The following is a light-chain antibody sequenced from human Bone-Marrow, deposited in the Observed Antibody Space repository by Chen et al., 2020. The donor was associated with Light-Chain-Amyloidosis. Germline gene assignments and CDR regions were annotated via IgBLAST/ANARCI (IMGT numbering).Light chain of an antibody. J-gene: IGLJ3*02. V-gene: IGLV1-47*01. CDR1: SSNIGKNH. CDR2: VSD. CDR3: AAWDDGLTGPV. Sequence: QSILIQPPSASGTAGQWVTMSCSGTSSNIGKNHVYWYQQFPGMAPKLLIYVSDQRSSGVPDRFSASKSGISASLAINGLLSEDEADYYCAAWDDGLTGPVFGGGTKLTVL.